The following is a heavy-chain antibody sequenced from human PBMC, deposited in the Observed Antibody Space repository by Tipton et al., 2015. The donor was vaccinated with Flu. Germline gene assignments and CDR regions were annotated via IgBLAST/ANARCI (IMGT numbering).Heavy chain of an antibody. CDR3: ARKKFYSGSFYYGMDV. CDR1: GGTFSNFG. D-gene: IGHD1-26*01. V-gene: IGHV1-8*03. Sequence: QVQLVQSGAEVMKPGSSVKVSCKASGGTFSNFGLSWVRQAPGQGLEWRGWVNPDDGFTGYAEKFRGRVTITRDTSINTAYMELSGLRFEDTAVYYCARKKFYSGSFYYGMDVWGQGTTVTVSS. CDR2: VNPDDGFT. J-gene: IGHJ6*02.